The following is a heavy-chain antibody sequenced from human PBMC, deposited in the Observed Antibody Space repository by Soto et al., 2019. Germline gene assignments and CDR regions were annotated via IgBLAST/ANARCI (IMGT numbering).Heavy chain of an antibody. V-gene: IGHV3-23*01. D-gene: IGHD3-9*01. Sequence: GGSLRLSCAASGFTFDTHAMSWVRQAPGKGLAWVSTVSGSGGSTFSADSVKGRFTISRDNSKNTLYLQMDSLGADDTAVYYCATSFLPGYYFFKYWGQGTLVTVSS. CDR2: VSGSGGST. J-gene: IGHJ4*02. CDR3: ATSFLPGYYFFKY. CDR1: GFTFDTHA.